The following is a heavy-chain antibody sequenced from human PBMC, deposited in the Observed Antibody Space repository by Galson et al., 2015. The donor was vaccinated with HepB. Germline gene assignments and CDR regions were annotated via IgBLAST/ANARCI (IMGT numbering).Heavy chain of an antibody. V-gene: IGHV3-74*01. CDR2: IYNDGSST. CDR3: AREETIFGMAKDY. CDR1: GFTFSSHW. J-gene: IGHJ4*02. D-gene: IGHD3-3*01. Sequence: SLRLSCAASGFTFSSHWMHWVRQAPGKGLVWVSRIYNDGSSTNYADSVKGRFTISRDNAKNTLYLQMNSLTAEDTAVYYCAREETIFGMAKDYWGQGTLGPVSS.